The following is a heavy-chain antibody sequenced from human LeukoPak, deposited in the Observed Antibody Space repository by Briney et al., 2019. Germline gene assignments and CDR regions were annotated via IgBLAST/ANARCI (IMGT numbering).Heavy chain of an antibody. CDR1: GFTFSSYW. Sequence: GGSLRLSCAASGFTFSSYWMSWVRQAPGKGLEWVANIKQDGSEKYYADSVKGRFTISRDNSKNTLYLQMNSLRAEDTALYYCAKGRGYYSPDYWGQGTLVTVSS. CDR2: IKQDGSEK. V-gene: IGHV3-7*03. D-gene: IGHD3-22*01. J-gene: IGHJ4*02. CDR3: AKGRGYYSPDY.